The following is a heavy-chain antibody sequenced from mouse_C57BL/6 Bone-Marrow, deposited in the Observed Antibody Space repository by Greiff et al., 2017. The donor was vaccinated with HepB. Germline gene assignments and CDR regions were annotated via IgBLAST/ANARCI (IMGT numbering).Heavy chain of an antibody. V-gene: IGHV1-80*01. CDR1: GYAFSSYW. CDR2: IYPGDGDT. CDR3: ARAADGNYLFAY. D-gene: IGHD2-1*01. J-gene: IGHJ3*01. Sequence: VQLQESGAELVKPGASVKISCKASGYAFSSYWMNWVKQRPGKGLEWIGQIYPGDGDTNYNGKFKGKATLTADKSSSTAYMQLSSLPSEDSAVYFCARAADGNYLFAYWGQGTLVTVSA.